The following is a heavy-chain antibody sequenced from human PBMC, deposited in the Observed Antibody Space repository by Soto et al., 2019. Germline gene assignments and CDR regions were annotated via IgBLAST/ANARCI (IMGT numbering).Heavy chain of an antibody. CDR3: AKDIRSGSWPLVTDY. Sequence: GGSLRLSCAASGFTFSSYGMHWVRQAPGKGLEWVAVISYDGSNKYYADSVKGRFTISRDNSKNTLYLQMNSLRAEDTAVYYCAKDIRSGSWPLVTDYWGQGTLVTVAS. D-gene: IGHD6-13*01. CDR2: ISYDGSNK. V-gene: IGHV3-30*18. CDR1: GFTFSSYG. J-gene: IGHJ4*02.